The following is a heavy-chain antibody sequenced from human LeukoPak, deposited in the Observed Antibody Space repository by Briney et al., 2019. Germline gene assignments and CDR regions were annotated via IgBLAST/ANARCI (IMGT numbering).Heavy chain of an antibody. CDR1: GYTFTGYY. V-gene: IGHV1-2*02. D-gene: IGHD5-12*01. CDR3: ARGKYSGYDRFPY. J-gene: IGHJ4*02. Sequence: ASVKVSCKASGYTFTGYYIHWVRQAPGQGLEWMGWVNPATGGTNFAQKFQGRVTMTRDTSISTAYMELRRLSSDDTAMYFCARGKYSGYDRFPYWGQGTLVTVSS. CDR2: VNPATGGT.